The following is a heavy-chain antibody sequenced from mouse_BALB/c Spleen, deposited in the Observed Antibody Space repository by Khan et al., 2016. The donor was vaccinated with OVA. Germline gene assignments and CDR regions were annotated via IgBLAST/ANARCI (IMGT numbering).Heavy chain of an antibody. CDR2: ISIHYGDS. CDR1: GYIFTDFS. V-gene: IGHV1S137*01. CDR3: ATGSGHCRFAS. Sequence: VQLQQSGAELVRPGVSVKISCKGSGYIFTDFSMHWVKRSHAKSLEWIGVISIHYGDSIYHQTFTGKATLTVDRSSSAAYMELARLTSEDSATCYCATGSGHCRFASWGQGTLVTVSA. J-gene: IGHJ3*01. D-gene: IGHD1-3*01.